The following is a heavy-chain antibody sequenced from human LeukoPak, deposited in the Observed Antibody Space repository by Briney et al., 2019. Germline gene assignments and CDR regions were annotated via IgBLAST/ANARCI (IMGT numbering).Heavy chain of an antibody. Sequence: PSETLSLTCTVSGASISSYYWSWIRQPAGKALEWIGRIYVTGSTTYNPSLESRVTMSLDTSKNHFSLKLRSVTAADTAVYYCARGSGSYSIRSHFQHWGQGTLVTVSS. CDR3: ARGSGSYSIRSHFQH. CDR1: GASISSYY. D-gene: IGHD3-10*01. CDR2: IYVTGST. J-gene: IGHJ1*01. V-gene: IGHV4-4*07.